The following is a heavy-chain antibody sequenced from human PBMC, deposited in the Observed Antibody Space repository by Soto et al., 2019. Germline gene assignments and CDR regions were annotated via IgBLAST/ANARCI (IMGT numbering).Heavy chain of an antibody. J-gene: IGHJ5*02. V-gene: IGHV3-11*01. CDR2: ISSSGSTI. CDR1: GFTFSDYY. CDR3: GVCSSTSCYPGGENWFDP. D-gene: IGHD2-2*01. Sequence: GGSLSLSCAASGFTFSDYYMSWIRQAPGKGLERVSYISSSGSTIYYADSVKGRFTISRDNAKNSLYLQMNSLRAEDTAVYYCGVCSSTSCYPGGENWFDPWGQGTLVTVSS.